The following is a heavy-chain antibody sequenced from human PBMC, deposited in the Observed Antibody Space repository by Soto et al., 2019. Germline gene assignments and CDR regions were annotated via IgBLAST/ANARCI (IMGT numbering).Heavy chain of an antibody. CDR2: ISSDGSST. J-gene: IGHJ6*02. Sequence: PGGSLRLSCAASGFTFSSYWMHWVRQAPGKGLVWVSRISSDGSSTTYADSVKGRFTISRDNAKNTLYLQMNSLRADDTAVYYCARPRSYYYYYGMDVWGQGTTVTVS. CDR3: ARPRSYYYYYGMDV. V-gene: IGHV3-74*01. CDR1: GFTFSSYW.